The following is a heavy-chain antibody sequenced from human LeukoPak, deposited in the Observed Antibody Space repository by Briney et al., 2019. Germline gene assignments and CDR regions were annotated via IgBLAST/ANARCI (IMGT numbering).Heavy chain of an antibody. CDR1: GGSISSSRYN. V-gene: IGHV4-39*07. J-gene: IGHJ5*02. D-gene: IGHD3-22*01. Sequence: NPSETLSLTCTVSGGSISSSRYNWGWIRQPPGKGLEWIGSFDNSGSTYYNPSLKSRVTISVDTSKNQFSLKLSSVTAADTAVYYCARGGSFYYDSSGYPGKNWFDPWGQGTLVTVSS. CDR3: ARGGSFYYDSSGYPGKNWFDP. CDR2: FDNSGST.